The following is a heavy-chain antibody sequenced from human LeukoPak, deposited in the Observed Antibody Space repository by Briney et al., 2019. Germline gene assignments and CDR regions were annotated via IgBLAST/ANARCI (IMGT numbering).Heavy chain of an antibody. Sequence: PGGSLRLSCSVSGFPFSSYVMHWVRQAPGQRLEYVSAISDSGGSTYYADSVKGRCTISRDNSKNTLYLQMSSLRAEDTAVYFCVRGYSFGPYGMDVWGQGTTVTVSS. CDR1: GFPFSSYV. CDR2: ISDSGGST. CDR3: VRGYSFGPYGMDV. D-gene: IGHD2-15*01. V-gene: IGHV3-64D*09. J-gene: IGHJ6*02.